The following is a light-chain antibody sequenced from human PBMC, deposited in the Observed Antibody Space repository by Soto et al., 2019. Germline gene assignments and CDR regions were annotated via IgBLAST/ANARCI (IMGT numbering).Light chain of an antibody. J-gene: IGKJ1*01. CDR1: QSISSW. CDR2: KAS. Sequence: DIQMTQSRATLSASVGDRVTITCRASQSISSWLAWYQQKPGKAPNLLIYKASSLESGVPSRFSGSGSGTEFNLTISSLQPDDFATYYCQQYNSYTQAFGQGTKVEIK. V-gene: IGKV1-5*03. CDR3: QQYNSYTQA.